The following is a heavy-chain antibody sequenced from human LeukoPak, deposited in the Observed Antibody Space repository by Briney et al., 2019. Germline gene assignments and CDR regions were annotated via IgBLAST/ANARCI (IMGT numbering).Heavy chain of an antibody. CDR3: AVSIAVAWYVNWFDP. V-gene: IGHV1-69*05. J-gene: IGHJ5*02. Sequence: GASVKVSYKASGGTFSSYAISWVRQAPGQGLEWMGRIIPIFGTANYAQKFQGRVTITTDESTSTAYMELSSLRSEDTAVYYCAVSIAVAWYVNWFDPWGQGTLVTVSS. CDR1: GGTFSSYA. D-gene: IGHD6-19*01. CDR2: IIPIFGTA.